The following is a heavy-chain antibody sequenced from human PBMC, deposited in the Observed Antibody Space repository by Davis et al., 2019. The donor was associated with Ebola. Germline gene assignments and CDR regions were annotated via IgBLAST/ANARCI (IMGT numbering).Heavy chain of an antibody. CDR3: ARRLIVGATYHYGMDV. CDR1: GFTFSSYS. J-gene: IGHJ6*02. V-gene: IGHV3-48*02. CDR2: ISSSSSTI. D-gene: IGHD1-26*01. Sequence: PGGSLRLSCAASGFTFSSYSMNWVRQAPGKGLEWVSYISSSSSTIYYADSVKGRFTISRDNAKNSLHLQMNSLRDEDTAVYYCARRLIVGATYHYGMDVWGQGTTVTVSS.